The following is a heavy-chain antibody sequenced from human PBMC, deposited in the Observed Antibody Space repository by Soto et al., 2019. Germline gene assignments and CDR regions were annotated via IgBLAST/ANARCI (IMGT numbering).Heavy chain of an antibody. CDR3: VRQYFDFWTDYPDFDY. V-gene: IGHV1-18*04. CDR1: GYTFSKYD. J-gene: IGHJ4*02. CDR2: ISPNSGRA. D-gene: IGHD3-3*01. Sequence: QVQLVQSGAEMKRPGASVKVSCKASGYTFSKYDISWVRQAPEHGLRWLGLISPNSGRASFSESFQGRVTMSTDTPTTTAYLELRSLRSDDTAVYYCVRQYFDFWTDYPDFDYWGQGTLVTVSS.